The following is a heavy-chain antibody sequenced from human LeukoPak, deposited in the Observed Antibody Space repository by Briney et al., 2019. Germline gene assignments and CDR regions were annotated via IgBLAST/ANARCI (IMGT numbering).Heavy chain of an antibody. V-gene: IGHV3-15*01. CDR1: GFTFSNAW. Sequence: GGSLRLSCAASGFTFSNAWMSWVRQAPGKGLEWVGRIKSKTDGGTTDYAAPVKGRFTISRDDSKNTLYLQMNSLKTEDTAVYYCTTVSMAYCGGDCYKKIDYWGQGTLVTVSS. D-gene: IGHD2-21*01. CDR3: TTVSMAYCGGDCYKKIDY. CDR2: IKSKTDGGTT. J-gene: IGHJ4*02.